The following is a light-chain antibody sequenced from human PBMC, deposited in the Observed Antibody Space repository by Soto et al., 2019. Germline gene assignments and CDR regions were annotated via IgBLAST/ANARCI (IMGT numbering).Light chain of an antibody. V-gene: IGLV2-23*02. J-gene: IGLJ1*01. Sequence: QSVLTQPASVSGSPGQSITISCTGTSSDIGSYNVVSWYQQHPGTAPKLIIYEVDKRPSGVSHRFSGSKSGNTASLIISGLKSEDEADYYCCSYARSTTFVFGGGTKVTVL. CDR2: EVD. CDR3: CSYARSTTFV. CDR1: SSDIGSYNV.